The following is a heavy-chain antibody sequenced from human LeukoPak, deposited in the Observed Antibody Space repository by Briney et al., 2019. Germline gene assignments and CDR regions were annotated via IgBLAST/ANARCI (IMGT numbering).Heavy chain of an antibody. CDR1: GYTFRIHP. CDR3: ARKNDLDN. V-gene: IGHV3-23*01. J-gene: IGHJ4*02. D-gene: IGHD1-1*01. CDR2: ISESCGTT. Sequence: GGSLRLSCAASGYTFRIHPVNCLRQAPEKAVDWVSGISESCGTTKYADSVKSRFTISRDNSKNMVYLQMNSLRVEDTAIYYCARKNDLDNWGQGTLVTVSS.